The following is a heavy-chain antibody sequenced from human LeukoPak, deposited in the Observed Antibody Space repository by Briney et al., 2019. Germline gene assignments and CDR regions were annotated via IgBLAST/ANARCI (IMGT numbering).Heavy chain of an antibody. CDR2: ISGSGGST. CDR1: GFTFSSYA. V-gene: IGHV3-23*01. J-gene: IGHJ4*02. D-gene: IGHD4-17*01. CDR3: AKDPLLNGDHMWYYFDY. Sequence: SGGSLRLSCAASGFTFSSYAMSWVRQAPGKGLEWVSAISGSGGSTYYADSVKGRFTISRDNSKNTLYLQMNSLRAEDTAVYYCAKDPLLNGDHMWYYFDYWGQGTLVTVSS.